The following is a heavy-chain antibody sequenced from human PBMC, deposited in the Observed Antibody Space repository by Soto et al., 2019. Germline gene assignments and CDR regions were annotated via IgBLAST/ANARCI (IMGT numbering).Heavy chain of an antibody. CDR2: INPDGGSS. D-gene: IGHD3-9*01. V-gene: IGHV1-46*01. CDR3: ARVPTWDYDILTGPADV. J-gene: IGHJ6*02. Sequence: ASVKVSCKASGYTLPTYHLHWVRQAPGQGLEWIGIINPDGGSSTYAQKFQGRVTMTRDTSTSTVFMELSFLSSEDTAVYYCARVPTWDYDILTGPADVWGQGTTVTVSS. CDR1: GYTLPTYH.